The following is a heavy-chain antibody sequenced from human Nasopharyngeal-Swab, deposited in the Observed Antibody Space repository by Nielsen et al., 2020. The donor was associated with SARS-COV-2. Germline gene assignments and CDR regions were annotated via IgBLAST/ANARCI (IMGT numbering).Heavy chain of an antibody. CDR1: GFTFDDYA. CDR2: ISWNSGSI. V-gene: IGHV3-9*01. D-gene: IGHD6-19*01. Sequence: SLKISCAASGFTFDDYAVHWVRQAPGKGLEWVSGISWNSGSIGYADSVKGRFTISRDNAKNSLYLQMNSLRAEDTALYYCASLGEQWAVVDYWGQGTLVTVSS. J-gene: IGHJ4*02. CDR3: ASLGEQWAVVDY.